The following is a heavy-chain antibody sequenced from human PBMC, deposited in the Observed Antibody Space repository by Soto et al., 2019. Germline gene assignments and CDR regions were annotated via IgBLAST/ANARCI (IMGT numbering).Heavy chain of an antibody. CDR3: ARDPPRGFNLLDYYYYYMDV. Sequence: ASVKVSCKASGYTFTSYGISWVRQAPGQGLEWMGWISAYNGNTNYAQKLQGRVTMTTDTSTSTAYMELRSLRSDDTAVYYCARDPPRGFNLLDYYYYYMDVWGKGTTVTVSS. CDR1: GYTFTSYG. D-gene: IGHD1-26*01. V-gene: IGHV1-18*01. J-gene: IGHJ6*03. CDR2: ISAYNGNT.